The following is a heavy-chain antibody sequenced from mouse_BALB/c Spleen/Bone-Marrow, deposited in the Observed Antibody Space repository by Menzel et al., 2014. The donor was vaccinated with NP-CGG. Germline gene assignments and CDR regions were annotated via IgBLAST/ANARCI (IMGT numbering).Heavy chain of an antibody. CDR1: GYTFTSYN. J-gene: IGHJ3*01. CDR2: IYPGSGGT. V-gene: IGHV1-12*01. CDR3: ARSGRQAWFPY. Sequence: QVQLQQSGAELVRSGASVKMSCKASGYTFTSYNMHWVKQTPGQGLERIGYIYPGSGGTNYNQKFKGKATLTADTSSSTAYMQITSLTSEDSAVYFCARSGRQAWFPYWGQGTLVTVSA. D-gene: IGHD2-12*01.